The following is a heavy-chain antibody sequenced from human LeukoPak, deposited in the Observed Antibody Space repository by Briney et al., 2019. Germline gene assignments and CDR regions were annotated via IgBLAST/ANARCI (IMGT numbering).Heavy chain of an antibody. CDR1: GGSFSGYY. Sequence: SETLSLTCAVYGGSFSGYYRSWIRQPPGKGLEWIGEINHSGSTNYNPSLKSRVTISVDTSKNQFSLKLSSVTAAGTAVYYCARGVPAIVVVTARNWFDPWGQGTLVTVSS. D-gene: IGHD2-21*02. J-gene: IGHJ5*02. CDR3: ARGVPAIVVVTARNWFDP. CDR2: INHSGST. V-gene: IGHV4-34*01.